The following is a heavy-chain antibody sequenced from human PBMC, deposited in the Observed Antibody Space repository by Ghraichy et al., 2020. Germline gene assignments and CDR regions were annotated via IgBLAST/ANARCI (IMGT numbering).Heavy chain of an antibody. CDR1: GDSISSSSFF. D-gene: IGHD2-15*01. CDR3: ARQPAATMREFAFDY. V-gene: IGHV4-39*01. Sequence: SETLSLTCTVFGDSISSSSFFWGWIRQPPGKGLDWIGSIYYSGSTYYNPSLKSRVTISVDTSKNQFSLKLSSVTAADTAVYWCARQPAATMREFAFDYWGQGTLVTLSS. CDR2: IYYSGST. J-gene: IGHJ4*02.